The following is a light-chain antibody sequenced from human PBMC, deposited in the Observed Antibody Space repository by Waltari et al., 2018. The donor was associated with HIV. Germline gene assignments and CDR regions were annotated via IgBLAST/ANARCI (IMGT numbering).Light chain of an antibody. CDR1: QNIHKF. CDR3: LQTYNTPLT. J-gene: IGKJ3*01. CDR2: AAS. Sequence: DIQMTQSPSSLSASVGDRVPFTCRASQNIHKFLNWFQQKPGKAPKLLILAASSLQSGVPSRFSGSGSGTDFTLTINSLQPEDFATYYCLQTYNTPLTFGPGTKLDIK. V-gene: IGKV1-39*01.